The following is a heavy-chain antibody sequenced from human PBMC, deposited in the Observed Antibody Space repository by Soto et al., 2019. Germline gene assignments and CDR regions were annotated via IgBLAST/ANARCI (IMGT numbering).Heavy chain of an antibody. J-gene: IGHJ6*03. CDR1: GGSFSGYY. D-gene: IGHD3-9*01. CDR3: ARPFCLFYGGQHHYYYMDV. Sequence: SETLSLTCAVYGGSFSGYYWNWIRQPPGKGLEWIGEIDHSGSSKYNPSLKSRVTISVDTSKNQFSLKVSSVTAADTAVYYCARPFCLFYGGQHHYYYMDVWGKAITVTVSS. CDR2: IDHSGSS. V-gene: IGHV4-34*01.